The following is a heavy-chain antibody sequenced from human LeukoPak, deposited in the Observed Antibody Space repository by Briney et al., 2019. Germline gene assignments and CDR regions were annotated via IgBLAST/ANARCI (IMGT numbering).Heavy chain of an antibody. J-gene: IGHJ4*02. Sequence: GGSLRLSCAASGFSFSSYWMSWVRQAPGKGLEWVAKINKDGSEQYFVDSGKGRFTISRDNARNSVHLQMNSLRAEDTALYYCAKFNNYDLNYWGQGTLVTVSS. D-gene: IGHD3-3*01. CDR2: INKDGSEQ. CDR3: AKFNNYDLNY. CDR1: GFSFSSYW. V-gene: IGHV3-7*01.